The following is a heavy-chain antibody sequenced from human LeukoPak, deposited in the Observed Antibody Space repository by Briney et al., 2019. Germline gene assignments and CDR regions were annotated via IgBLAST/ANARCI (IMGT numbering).Heavy chain of an antibody. CDR2: IKNDGTIT. Sequence: PGGSLRLSCAASGFTFSNYWMHWVRQAPGKGLVWVSRIKNDGTITSYAGSVKGRFTISRDNAKNTLYLQMNSLRAEDTAVYYCARDPFYGDADLDSWGQGTLVTVSS. CDR1: GFTFSNYW. V-gene: IGHV3-74*01. J-gene: IGHJ4*02. D-gene: IGHD4-17*01. CDR3: ARDPFYGDADLDS.